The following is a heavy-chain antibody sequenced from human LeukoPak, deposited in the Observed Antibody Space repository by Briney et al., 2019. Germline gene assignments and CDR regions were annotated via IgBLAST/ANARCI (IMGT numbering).Heavy chain of an antibody. CDR1: GFTFDDYA. Sequence: GGSLRLSCAASGFTFDDYAMHWVRQAPGKGLGLVSGSSWNSGSIGYADSVQGRFTTSRDNAKNYLYLQMSSLIAEDTALYYCAKDMAGGSGYYPDYWGQGTLVTVSS. V-gene: IGHV3-9*01. D-gene: IGHD3-3*01. CDR2: SSWNSGSI. CDR3: AKDMAGGSGYYPDY. J-gene: IGHJ4*02.